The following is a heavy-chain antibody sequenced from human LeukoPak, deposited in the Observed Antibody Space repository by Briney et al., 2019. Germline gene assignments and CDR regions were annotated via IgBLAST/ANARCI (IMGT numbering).Heavy chain of an antibody. J-gene: IGHJ4*02. CDR1: GFTFNSYS. V-gene: IGHV3-48*01. Sequence: GGSLRLSCAASGFTFNSYSMNWVRQAPGKGLEWVSYISSSSSTIYYADSVKGRFTISRDNAKNSLYLQMNSLRAEDTAVYYCARDVSSSRVGSPFDYWGQGTLVTVSS. D-gene: IGHD6-13*01. CDR2: ISSSSSTI. CDR3: ARDVSSSRVGSPFDY.